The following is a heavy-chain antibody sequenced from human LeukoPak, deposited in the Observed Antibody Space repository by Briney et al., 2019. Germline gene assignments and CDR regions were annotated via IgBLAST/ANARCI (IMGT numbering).Heavy chain of an antibody. CDR3: AKQSRQGGARLGYFDY. V-gene: IGHV3-23*01. Sequence: GGSLRLSCAASGFTFSSYAMSWVRQAPGKGLEWVSAISGSGGSTYYADSVEGRFTISRDNSKNTLYLQMNSLRAEDTAVYYCAKQSRQGGARLGYFDYWGQGTLVTVSS. D-gene: IGHD2-21*01. CDR2: ISGSGGST. CDR1: GFTFSSYA. J-gene: IGHJ4*02.